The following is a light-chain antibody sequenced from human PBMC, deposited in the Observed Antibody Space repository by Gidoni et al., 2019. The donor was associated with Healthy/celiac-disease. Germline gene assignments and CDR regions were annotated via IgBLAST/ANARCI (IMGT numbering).Light chain of an antibody. Sequence: DIQLTQSPSFLSASVGDRVTITCRASQGISSYLAWYQQKPGKAPKLLIYAASTLQSGVPSRFSGSGSGTEFTLTISSLQPEDFATYYCQQLNSYFXQXTRQEIK. V-gene: IGKV1-9*01. CDR3: QQLNSY. CDR2: AAS. J-gene: IGKJ5*01. CDR1: QGISSY.